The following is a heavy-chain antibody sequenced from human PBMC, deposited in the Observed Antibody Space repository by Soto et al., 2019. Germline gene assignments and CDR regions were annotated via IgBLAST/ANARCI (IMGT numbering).Heavy chain of an antibody. D-gene: IGHD3-22*01. V-gene: IGHV4-38-2*02. J-gene: IGHJ4*02. CDR2: IYHSGST. CDR1: GYSISSGYY. Sequence: LSLTCAVSGYSISSGYYWGWIRQPPGKGLEWIGSIYHSGSTYYNPSLKSRVTISVDTSKNQFSLKLSSVTAADTAVYYCARDLLSSYYDSRGLGFDYWGQGTLVTVSS. CDR3: ARDLLSSYYDSRGLGFDY.